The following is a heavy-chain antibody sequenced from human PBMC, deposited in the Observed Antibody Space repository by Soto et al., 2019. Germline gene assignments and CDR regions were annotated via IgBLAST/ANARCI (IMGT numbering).Heavy chain of an antibody. CDR2: ISAYNANT. D-gene: IGHD5-18*01. CDR1: GYTFTSYG. CDR3: ATRDGYSYGYLGLDY. Sequence: QVQLVQSGAEVKKPGASVKVSCKASGYTFTSYGISWVRQAPGQGLEWMGWISAYNANTHYAQKLQGRVTMTSDTSTSTAYMELRSLRSDDTAVYYCATRDGYSYGYLGLDYWGQGTLVTVSS. J-gene: IGHJ4*02. V-gene: IGHV1-18*01.